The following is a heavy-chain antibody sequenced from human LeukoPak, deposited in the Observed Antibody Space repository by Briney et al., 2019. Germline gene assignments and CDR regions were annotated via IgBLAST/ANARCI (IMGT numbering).Heavy chain of an antibody. Sequence: PPGGSLRLSCAASGFTFSSYDMHWVRQATGKGLEWVSAIGTAGDTYYPGSVKGRFTISRENAKNSLYLQMNSLRAGDTAVYYCARGGRCSSTSCYLADDAFDIWGQGTMVTVSS. CDR2: IGTAGDT. V-gene: IGHV3-13*01. CDR3: ARGGRCSSTSCYLADDAFDI. D-gene: IGHD2-2*01. CDR1: GFTFSSYD. J-gene: IGHJ3*02.